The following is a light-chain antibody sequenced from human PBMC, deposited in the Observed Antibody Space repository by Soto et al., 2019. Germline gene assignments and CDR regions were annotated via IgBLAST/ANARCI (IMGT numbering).Light chain of an antibody. CDR3: QQFNNWPLT. Sequence: EIVMTQSPATLSVSPGERATLSCRASQSITSNLAWYQQKPGQAPRLLIYGSSTRATGIPARFSGSGSGPEFTLTISSLQSEDFAVYYCQQFNNWPLTFGGGT. J-gene: IGKJ4*01. CDR2: GSS. CDR1: QSITSN. V-gene: IGKV3-15*01.